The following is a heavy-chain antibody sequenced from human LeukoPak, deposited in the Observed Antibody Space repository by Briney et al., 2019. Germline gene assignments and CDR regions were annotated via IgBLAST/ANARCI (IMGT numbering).Heavy chain of an antibody. V-gene: IGHV4-39*07. CDR3: ARFHIAVAGHCFDY. CDR2: IYYSGST. J-gene: IGHJ4*02. Sequence: PSETLSLTCTVSGGSISSSSYYWGWIRQPPGKGLEWIGSIYYSGSTYYNPSLKSRVTISVDTSKNQFSLKLSSVTAADTAVYYCARFHIAVAGHCFDYWGQGTLVTVSS. D-gene: IGHD6-19*01. CDR1: GGSISSSSYY.